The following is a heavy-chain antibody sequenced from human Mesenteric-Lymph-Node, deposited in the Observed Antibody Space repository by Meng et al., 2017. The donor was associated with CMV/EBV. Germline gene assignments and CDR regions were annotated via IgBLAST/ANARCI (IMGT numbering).Heavy chain of an antibody. Sequence: GESLKISCAASGFPFDSYGMHWVRQAPGKGLEWVSSISSSSSYIYYADSVKGRFTISRDNAKNSLYLQMNSLRAEDTAVYYCASATAYSSSSPYYYYGMDVWGQGTTVTVSS. D-gene: IGHD6-6*01. V-gene: IGHV3-21*01. CDR2: ISSSSSYI. J-gene: IGHJ6*02. CDR1: GFPFDSYG. CDR3: ASATAYSSSSPYYYYGMDV.